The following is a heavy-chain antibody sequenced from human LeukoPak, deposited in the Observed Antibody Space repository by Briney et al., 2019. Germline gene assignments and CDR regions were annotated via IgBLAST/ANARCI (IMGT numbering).Heavy chain of an antibody. CDR3: ATWSNAWEFDY. CDR1: GFTFSSSW. D-gene: IGHD1-26*01. CDR2: INEDGSDK. V-gene: IGHV3-7*05. J-gene: IGHJ4*02. Sequence: GGSLRLSCAASGFTFSSSWMTLVRQAPGKGLEWVAHINEDGSDKYYVDSVTGRFSISRDNTKNSLYLQMSSLRAEDTAVYYCATWSNAWEFDYWGQGTLVSVSS.